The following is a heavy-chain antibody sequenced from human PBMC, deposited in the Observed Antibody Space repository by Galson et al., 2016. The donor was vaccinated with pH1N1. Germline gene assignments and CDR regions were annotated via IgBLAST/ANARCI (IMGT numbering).Heavy chain of an antibody. D-gene: IGHD4-17*01. V-gene: IGHV3-7*01. J-gene: IGHJ5*02. CDR3: ARVGAYGDYAPLNNWFNP. Sequence: LRLSCAASGFSFRSYWMGWVRQAPGKGLEWVANIYQDGSQKLYVDSVKGRFTIFRDNAKNSLYLQMNSLRVEDTAVYYCARVGAYGDYAPLNNWFNPWGQGTQVTVSS. CDR2: IYQDGSQK. CDR1: GFSFRSYW.